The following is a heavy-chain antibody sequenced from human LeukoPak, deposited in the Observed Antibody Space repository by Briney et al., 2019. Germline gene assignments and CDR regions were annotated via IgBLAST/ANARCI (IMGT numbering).Heavy chain of an antibody. CDR3: ARVIHLGELSLYDY. Sequence: GESLKISCKGSGYSFTTYWVTWVRQMPGKGLEWMGRIDPSDSYTNYSPSFQGHVTISADKSISTAYLQWSSLKASDTAMYYCARVIHLGELSLYDYWGQGTLVTVSS. V-gene: IGHV5-10-1*01. D-gene: IGHD3-16*02. CDR1: GYSFTTYW. J-gene: IGHJ4*02. CDR2: IDPSDSYT.